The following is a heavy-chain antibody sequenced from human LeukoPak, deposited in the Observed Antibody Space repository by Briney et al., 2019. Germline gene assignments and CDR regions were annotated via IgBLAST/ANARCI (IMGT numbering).Heavy chain of an antibody. CDR1: GFTFSSYA. Sequence: GGSLRLSCAASGFTFSSYAMHWVRQAPGKGLEWVAVISYDGSNKYYADSVKGRFTISRDNSKNTLYLQMNSLRAEDTAVYYCASLVTTGVIDYWGQGTLVTVSS. CDR3: ASLVTTGVIDY. J-gene: IGHJ4*02. V-gene: IGHV3-30-3*01. CDR2: ISYDGSNK. D-gene: IGHD1-1*01.